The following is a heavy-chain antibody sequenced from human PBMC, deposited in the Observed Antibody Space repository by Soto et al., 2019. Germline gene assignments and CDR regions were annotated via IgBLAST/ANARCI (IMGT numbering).Heavy chain of an antibody. CDR1: GDCISSSCYS. V-gene: IGHV4-39*01. CDR3: GRYYDTSERTYFHH. J-gene: IGHJ1*01. Sequence: PSETVSLSCTVSGDCISSSCYSWSWIRQPTGKGXEWVGTINNIGTNYYNPYVKTRLTISVDTSKNQLSLKLSSVTAAEKAVYYCGRYYDTSERTYFHHWGQGSLVTVSS. D-gene: IGHD3-22*01. CDR2: INNIGTN.